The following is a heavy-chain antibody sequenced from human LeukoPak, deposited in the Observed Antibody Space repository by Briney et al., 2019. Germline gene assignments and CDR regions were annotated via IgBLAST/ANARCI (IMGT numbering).Heavy chain of an antibody. D-gene: IGHD5-12*01. CDR3: ARGDSGYDYGFDN. CDR2: IIPIFGKT. Sequence: EASVKVSCKASGGTFSSHAISWVRQAPGQGLEWVGGIIPIFGKTNYAQKCQGRVTITTDGSTSTGYMELRSLRSDDTAVYYCARGDSGYDYGFDNWGQGTLVTVSS. J-gene: IGHJ4*02. CDR1: GGTFSSHA. V-gene: IGHV1-69*05.